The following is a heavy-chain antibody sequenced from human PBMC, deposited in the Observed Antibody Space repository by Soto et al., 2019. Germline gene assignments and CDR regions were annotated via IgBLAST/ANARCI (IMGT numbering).Heavy chain of an antibody. CDR2: MNPNSGNT. Sequence: QVQLVQSGAEVKEPGASVMVSCKASGYTFTNYDINWVRQATGQGLEWMGWMNPNSGNTGYAQKFQGRVTMTRDTXXNTAYMELSSLRSEDTAVYYCARAPYVAARNWFDSWGQGTPVTVSS. CDR3: ARAPYVAARNWFDS. V-gene: IGHV1-8*01. D-gene: IGHD3-10*02. CDR1: GYTFTNYD. J-gene: IGHJ5*01.